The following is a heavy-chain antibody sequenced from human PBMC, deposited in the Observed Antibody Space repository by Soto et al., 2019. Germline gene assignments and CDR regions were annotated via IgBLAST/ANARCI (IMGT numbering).Heavy chain of an antibody. V-gene: IGHV3-30*18. CDR2: ISEDGGKT. CDR1: GFAFSTYV. Sequence: TGGSLRLSCSAPGFAFSTYVMHWVRQAPGKGLEWVALISEDGGKTYYADSVKGRFAISRDNSKDLLYLQMNSLRAEDTAVYYCAKPLGSGYADAFNMWGRGTMVTVSS. CDR3: AKPLGSGYADAFNM. J-gene: IGHJ3*02. D-gene: IGHD3-3*01.